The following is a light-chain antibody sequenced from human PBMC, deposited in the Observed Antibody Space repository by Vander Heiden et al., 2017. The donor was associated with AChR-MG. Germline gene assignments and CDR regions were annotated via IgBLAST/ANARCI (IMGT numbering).Light chain of an antibody. CDR3: QQDKNWLALT. J-gene: IGKJ4*01. CDR2: DAS. Sequence: EILMTQSPATLSVSPGERATLSCRASQSVSRKVAWYQQKPGQAPRLLIYDASTRATGIPDRFSGSGCGTEFTLTISRLHSEDFAVYSCQQDKNWLALTFGGGTKVEIK. V-gene: IGKV3-15*01. CDR1: QSVSRK.